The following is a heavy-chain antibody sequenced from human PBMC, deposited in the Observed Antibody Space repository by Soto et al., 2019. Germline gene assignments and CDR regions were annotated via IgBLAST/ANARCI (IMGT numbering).Heavy chain of an antibody. J-gene: IGHJ4*02. CDR2: IKQDGSEK. D-gene: IGHD2-2*01. Sequence: GGSLRLSCAASGFTFSSYWMSWVRQAPGKGLEWVANIKQDGSEKYYVDSVKGRFTISRDNAKNSLYLQMNSLRAEDTAVYYCARDSGQPSDIVVVPAAIAFDYWGQGTLVTVSS. CDR1: GFTFSSYW. V-gene: IGHV3-7*01. CDR3: ARDSGQPSDIVVVPAAIAFDY.